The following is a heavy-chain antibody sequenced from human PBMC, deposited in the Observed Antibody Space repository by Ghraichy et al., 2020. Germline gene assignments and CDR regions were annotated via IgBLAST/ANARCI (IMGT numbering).Heavy chain of an antibody. D-gene: IGHD1-14*01. CDR1: GFTFSDYY. V-gene: IGHV3-11*01. CDR2: ISVGGGTI. CDR3: ARDRKIGAAQRFDL. J-gene: IGHJ5*02. Sequence: GGSLRLSCEASGFTFSDYYMSWIRQAPGKGLQWIAFISVGGGTISYSDSVRGRFTISRDSAKNSLSLQMNGLGPDDTAVYYCARDRKIGAAQRFDLWGQGTLVTDCS.